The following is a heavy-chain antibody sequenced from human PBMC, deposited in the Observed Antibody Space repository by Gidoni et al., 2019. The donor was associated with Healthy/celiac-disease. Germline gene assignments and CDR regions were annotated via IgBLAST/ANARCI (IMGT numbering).Heavy chain of an antibody. CDR2: INHSGST. V-gene: IGHV4-34*01. J-gene: IGHJ5*02. CDR1: GGSFSGYY. Sequence: QVQLQQWGAGLLKPSETLSLTCAVYGGSFSGYYWSWLRQPPGKGLEWIGEINHSGSTNYNPSLKSRVTISVDTSKNQFSLKLSSVTAADTAVYYCARARPPRFLEWLPRNWFDPWGQGTLVTVSS. D-gene: IGHD3-3*01. CDR3: ARARPPRFLEWLPRNWFDP.